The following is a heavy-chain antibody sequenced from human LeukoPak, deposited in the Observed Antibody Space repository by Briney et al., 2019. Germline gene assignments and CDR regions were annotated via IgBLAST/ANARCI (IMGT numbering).Heavy chain of an antibody. V-gene: IGHV3-33*01. CDR3: ARDPSQLLEDGMDV. J-gene: IGHJ6*04. Sequence: GGSLRLSCAASGFTFSSYGMHWARQAPGKGLEWVAVIWYDGSNKYYADSVKGRFTISRDNSKNTLYLQMNSLRAEDTAVYYCARDPSQLLEDGMDVWGKGTTVTVSS. CDR1: GFTFSSYG. CDR2: IWYDGSNK. D-gene: IGHD6-13*01.